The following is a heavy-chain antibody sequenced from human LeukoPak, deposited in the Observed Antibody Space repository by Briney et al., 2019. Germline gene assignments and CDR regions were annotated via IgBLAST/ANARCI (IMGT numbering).Heavy chain of an antibody. D-gene: IGHD2-15*01. Sequence: SETLSLTCAVYGGSFSGYYWSWIRQTPRKGLEWIGEINHSGSTNYNPSLKSRVTISVDTSKNQFSLKLSSVTAADTAVYYCAREPGTSYCSGGSCYWGWFAPWGQGTLVTVSS. J-gene: IGHJ5*02. CDR3: AREPGTSYCSGGSCYWGWFAP. V-gene: IGHV4-34*01. CDR2: INHSGST. CDR1: GGSFSGYY.